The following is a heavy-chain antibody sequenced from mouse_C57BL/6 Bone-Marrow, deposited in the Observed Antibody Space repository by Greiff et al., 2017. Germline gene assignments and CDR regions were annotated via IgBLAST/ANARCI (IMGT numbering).Heavy chain of an antibody. D-gene: IGHD1-1*01. CDR3: TRGYYGSSPYWYFDV. CDR1: GYTFTSYW. V-gene: IGHV1-5*01. J-gene: IGHJ1*03. CDR2: IYPGNSDT. Sequence: VQLQQSGTVLARPGASVKMSCKTSGYTFTSYWMHWVKQRPGQGLEWIGAIYPGNSDTSYNQKFQGKAKLTAVTSASTAYMELSSLTNEDSAVYYCTRGYYGSSPYWYFDVWGTGTTVTVSS.